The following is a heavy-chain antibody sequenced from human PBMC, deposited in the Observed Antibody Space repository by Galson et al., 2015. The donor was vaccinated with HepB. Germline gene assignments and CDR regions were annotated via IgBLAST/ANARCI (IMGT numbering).Heavy chain of an antibody. Sequence: SLRISCAASGFTFSNVWMIWVRQAPGKGLEWVGLIKSKTDGCTTDYAAPVKGRFTISRDDSKNKLYLQMNSLKTEDTSVYYCSTRMVKVDPWGQGTLVTVSS. CDR1: GFTFSNVW. V-gene: IGHV3-15*01. D-gene: IGHD5-18*01. J-gene: IGHJ5*02. CDR2: IKSKTDGCTT. CDR3: STRMVKVDP.